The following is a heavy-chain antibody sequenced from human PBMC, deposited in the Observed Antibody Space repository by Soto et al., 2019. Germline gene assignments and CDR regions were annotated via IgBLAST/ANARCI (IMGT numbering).Heavy chain of an antibody. CDR3: ARGDTAMARYGMDV. D-gene: IGHD5-18*01. Sequence: GESLKISCKGSGYSFTSYWIGWVRQMPGKGLEWMGRIDPSDSYTNYSPSFQGHVTISADKSISTAYLQWSSLKASDTAMYYCARGDTAMARYGMDVWGQGTTVTVSS. CDR2: IDPSDSYT. J-gene: IGHJ6*02. CDR1: GYSFTSYW. V-gene: IGHV5-10-1*01.